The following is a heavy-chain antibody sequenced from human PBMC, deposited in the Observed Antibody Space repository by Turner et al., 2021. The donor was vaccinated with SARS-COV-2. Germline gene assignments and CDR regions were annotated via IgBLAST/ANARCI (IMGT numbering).Heavy chain of an antibody. Sequence: EVQLVESGGGLVKPGGSLRLTCAASGFTFSSYSMNWVRQAPGKGLECVSSISSSSSYIYYADSVKGRFTISRDNAKNSLYLQMNSRRAEDTAVYYCARDCSIPSCEAWGQGTLVTVSS. CDR1: GFTFSSYS. J-gene: IGHJ5*02. CDR2: ISSSSSYI. D-gene: IGHD2-2*01. V-gene: IGHV3-21*01. CDR3: ARDCSIPSCEA.